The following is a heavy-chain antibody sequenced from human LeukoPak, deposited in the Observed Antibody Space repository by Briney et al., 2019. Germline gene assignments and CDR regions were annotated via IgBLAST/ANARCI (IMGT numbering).Heavy chain of an antibody. CDR1: GYTFTGYY. Sequence: ASVKVSRKASGYTFTGYYMHWVRQAPGQGLEWMGWINPNSGGTNYAQKFQGRVTMTRDTSISTAYMELSRLRSDDTAVYYCAREAGYMVRGVINYWGQGTLVTVSS. CDR3: AREAGYMVRGVINY. V-gene: IGHV1-2*02. D-gene: IGHD3-10*01. J-gene: IGHJ4*02. CDR2: INPNSGGT.